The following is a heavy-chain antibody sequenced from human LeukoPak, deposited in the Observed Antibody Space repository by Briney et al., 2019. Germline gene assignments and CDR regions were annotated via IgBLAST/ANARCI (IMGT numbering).Heavy chain of an antibody. V-gene: IGHV3-11*01. CDR3: ARENRVLLWFGEQTLFDY. CDR1: GFTFSDYY. Sequence: PGGSLRLSCAASGFTFSDYYMSWIRQAPGKGLEWVSYISSSGSTIYYADSVKGRFTISRDNAKNSLYLQMNSLRAEDTAVYYCARENRVLLWFGEQTLFDYWGQGTLVTVSS. D-gene: IGHD3-10*01. CDR2: ISSSGSTI. J-gene: IGHJ4*02.